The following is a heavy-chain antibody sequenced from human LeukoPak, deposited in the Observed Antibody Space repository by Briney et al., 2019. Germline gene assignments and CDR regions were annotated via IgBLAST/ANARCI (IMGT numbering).Heavy chain of an antibody. CDR1: GYTFTSYY. Sequence: APVKVSCKASGYTFTSYYMHWVRQAPGQGLEWMGIINPSGGSTSYAQKFRGRVTMTRDMSTSTVYMELSSLRSEDTAVYYCAREPSPKNYFDYWGQGTLVTVSS. J-gene: IGHJ4*02. CDR2: INPSGGST. V-gene: IGHV1-46*01. CDR3: AREPSPKNYFDY.